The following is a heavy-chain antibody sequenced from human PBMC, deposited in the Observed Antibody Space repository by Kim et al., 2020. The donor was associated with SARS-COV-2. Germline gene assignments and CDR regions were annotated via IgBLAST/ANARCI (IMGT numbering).Heavy chain of an antibody. CDR3: ARPPLRRSGPGLYYYYYYMDV. D-gene: IGHD3-3*01. Sequence: ASVKVSCKASGYTFTGYYMHWVRQAPGQGLEWMGWINPNSGGTNYAQKFQGRVTMTRDTSISTAYMELSRLRSDDTAVYYCARPPLRRSGPGLYYYYYYMDVWGKGTTVTVSS. CDR1: GYTFTGYY. J-gene: IGHJ6*03. CDR2: INPNSGGT. V-gene: IGHV1-2*02.